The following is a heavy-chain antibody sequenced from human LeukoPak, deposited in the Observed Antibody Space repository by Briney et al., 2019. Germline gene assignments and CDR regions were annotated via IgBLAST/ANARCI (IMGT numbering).Heavy chain of an antibody. D-gene: IGHD3-22*01. CDR2: IPYDGSNK. Sequence: PGGSLRLSCAASGFTFSSYGMHWVRQAPGKGLEWVAVIPYDGSNKYYADSVKGRFTISRDNSKNTLYLPMNSLRAEDTAVYYCAKARMIVVEDDAFDIWGQGTMVTVSS. V-gene: IGHV3-30*18. J-gene: IGHJ3*02. CDR1: GFTFSSYG. CDR3: AKARMIVVEDDAFDI.